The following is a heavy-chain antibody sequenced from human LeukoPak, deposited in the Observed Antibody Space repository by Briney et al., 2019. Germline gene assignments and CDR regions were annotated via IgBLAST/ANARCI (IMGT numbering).Heavy chain of an antibody. J-gene: IGHJ4*02. Sequence: GGSLRLSCAASGFTFDDYAMHWVRQAPGKGLEWVSGISWNSGTIGYADSVKGRFTISRDNSKNTVYLQMNSLSAEDAAVYYCVKDDGWVQYANWGQGTLVTVSS. D-gene: IGHD5-24*01. V-gene: IGHV3-9*01. CDR3: VKDDGWVQYAN. CDR1: GFTFDDYA. CDR2: ISWNSGTI.